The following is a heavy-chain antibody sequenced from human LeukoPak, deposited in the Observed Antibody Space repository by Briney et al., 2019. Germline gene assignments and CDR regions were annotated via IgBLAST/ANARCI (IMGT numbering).Heavy chain of an antibody. D-gene: IGHD3-10*01. CDR2: ISGSGGST. V-gene: IGHV3-23*01. CDR3: AKDAKRITMVRGVRYNWFDP. Sequence: PGGSLRLSCAASGFTFSSYGMSWVRQAPGKGLEWVSAISGSGGSTYYADSVKGRFAISRDNSTNTLYLQMNSLRAEDTAVYYCAKDAKRITMVRGVRYNWFDPWGQGTLVTVSS. CDR1: GFTFSSYG. J-gene: IGHJ5*02.